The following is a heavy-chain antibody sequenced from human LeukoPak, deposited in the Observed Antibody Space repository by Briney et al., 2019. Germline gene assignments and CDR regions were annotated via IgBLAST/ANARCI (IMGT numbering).Heavy chain of an antibody. J-gene: IGHJ6*02. Sequence: GGSLRLSCAASGFTFGSYKMSWVRQAPGKGLEWVANIKQDGGEKYYVDSVKGRFTISRDNSKNSLYLQINPLRVHDTAVYYCVSHSVPTNYYYSPMDVWGQGTTVTVSS. V-gene: IGHV3-7*01. CDR1: GFTFGSYK. D-gene: IGHD2-2*01. CDR2: IKQDGGEK. CDR3: VSHSVPTNYYYSPMDV.